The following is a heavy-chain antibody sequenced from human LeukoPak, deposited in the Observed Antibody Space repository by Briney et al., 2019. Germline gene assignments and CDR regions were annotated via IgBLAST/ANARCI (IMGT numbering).Heavy chain of an antibody. J-gene: IGHJ4*02. CDR2: IYHSGST. D-gene: IGHD3-16*02. CDR1: GYSISSGYY. Sequence: PSETLSLTCTVSGYSISSGYYWGWIRQPPGKGLEWIGSIYHSGSTNYNPSLKSRVTISVDTSKNQFSLKLSSVTAADTAVYYCARDLDYVWGSYRLGVGRLIDYWGQGTLVTVSS. CDR3: ARDLDYVWGSYRLGVGRLIDY. V-gene: IGHV4-38-2*02.